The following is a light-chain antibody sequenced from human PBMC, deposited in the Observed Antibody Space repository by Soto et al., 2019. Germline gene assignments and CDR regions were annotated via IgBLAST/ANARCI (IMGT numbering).Light chain of an antibody. Sequence: QSALTQPASVSGTPGQSITISCTGSNSDVGIYDFVSWYQHHPGRAPKLIVSEVSNRPSGVSNRFSGSKSGNTASLTISGLQSEDEADYYCISYTSDDVRYVFGTGTKLTVL. CDR3: ISYTSDDVRYV. V-gene: IGLV2-14*01. CDR1: NSDVGIYDF. CDR2: EVS. J-gene: IGLJ1*01.